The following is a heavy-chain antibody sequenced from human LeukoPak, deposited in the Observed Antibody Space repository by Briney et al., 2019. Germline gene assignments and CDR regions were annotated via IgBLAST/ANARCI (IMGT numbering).Heavy chain of an antibody. CDR1: GYTFTGYY. D-gene: IGHD6-19*01. J-gene: IGHJ4*02. V-gene: IGHV1-2*02. CDR3: APSNGYSSGWYFDY. CDR2: INPNSGAT. Sequence: ASVKVSCKASGYTFTGYYIYWVRQAPGQGLEWMGWINPNSGATNYAQMFQGRVTMTRDTTITTAYMELSVLRSDDTAVYYCAPSNGYSSGWYFDYWGQGTLVTVCS.